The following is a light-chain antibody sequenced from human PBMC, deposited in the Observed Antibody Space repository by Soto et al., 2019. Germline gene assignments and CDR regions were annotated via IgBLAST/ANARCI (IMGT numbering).Light chain of an antibody. CDR3: AAWDDSLNAFV. CDR2: SNN. V-gene: IGLV1-44*01. J-gene: IGLJ7*01. CDR1: SSNIGSNT. Sequence: QSVLTQPPSASGTPGQRVTISCSGSSSNIGSNTVNWYQQLPGTAPKLLIYSNNQRPSGVPDRFSGSKSGTSASLAISGLQSEDEADYYCAAWDDSLNAFVFGGGTLLTVL.